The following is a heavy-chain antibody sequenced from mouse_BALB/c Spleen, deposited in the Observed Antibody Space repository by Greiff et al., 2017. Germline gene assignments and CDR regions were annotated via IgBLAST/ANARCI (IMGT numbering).Heavy chain of an antibody. Sequence: EVKVVESGGDLVKPGGSLKLSCAASGFTFSSYGMSWVRQTPDKRLEWVAYISSGGGSTYYPDTVKGRFTISRDNAKNTLYLQMSSLKSEDTAMYYCARHDDGPFDYWGQGTTLTVSS. CDR1: GFTFSSYG. D-gene: IGHD2-3*01. CDR3: ARHDDGPFDY. V-gene: IGHV5-12-1*01. J-gene: IGHJ2*01. CDR2: ISSGGGST.